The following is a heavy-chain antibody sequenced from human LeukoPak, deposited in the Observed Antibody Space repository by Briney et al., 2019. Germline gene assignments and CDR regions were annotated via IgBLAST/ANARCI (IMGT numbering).Heavy chain of an antibody. CDR1: GFTVSTNC. D-gene: IGHD5-18*01. V-gene: IGHV3-53*04. J-gene: IGHJ4*02. Sequence: GSLRLSCAASGFTVSTNCMTWVRQAPGKGLEWVSTIYSGGTTYYADSVMGRFTISRHNSRNTLYPQMNSLRAEDTAVYYCARVDTVMAYYFDLWGQGTLVTVSS. CDR3: ARVDTVMAYYFDL. CDR2: IYSGGTT.